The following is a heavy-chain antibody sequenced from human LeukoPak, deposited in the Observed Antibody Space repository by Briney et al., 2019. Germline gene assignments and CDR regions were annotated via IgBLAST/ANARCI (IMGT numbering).Heavy chain of an antibody. CDR2: IYTSGST. V-gene: IGHV4-61*02. D-gene: IGHD3-16*02. Sequence: SQTLSLTCTVSGGSIRSGDYYWSWIRQPAGKGLEWIGRIYTSGSTNYNPSLKSRVTISLDSSKNQFSLKLSSVTAADTAVYYCARMAGVPQFVYFDYWGQGTLVTVSS. CDR3: ARMAGVPQFVYFDY. CDR1: GGSIRSGDYY. J-gene: IGHJ4*02.